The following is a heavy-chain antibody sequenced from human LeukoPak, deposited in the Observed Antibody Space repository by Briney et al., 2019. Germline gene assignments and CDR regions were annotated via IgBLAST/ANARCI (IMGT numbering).Heavy chain of an antibody. CDR1: GYTFTSYG. CDR2: ISAYNGNT. CDR3: ARDRRYYHGSGSYRWFDP. V-gene: IGHV1-18*01. J-gene: IGHJ5*02. Sequence: ATVKVSCKASGYTFTSYGISWVRQAPGQGLEWMGWISAYNGNTNYAQKLQGRVTMTTDTSTSTAYMELRSLRSDDTAVYYCARDRRYYHGSGSYRWFDPWGQGTLVTVSS. D-gene: IGHD3-10*01.